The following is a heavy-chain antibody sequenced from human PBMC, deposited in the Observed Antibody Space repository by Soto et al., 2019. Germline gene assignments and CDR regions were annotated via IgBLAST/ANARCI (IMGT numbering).Heavy chain of an antibody. V-gene: IGHV3-23*01. CDR2: ISGSGGST. J-gene: IGHJ3*02. Sequence: GGSLRLSCAASGFTFSSYAMSWVRQAPGKGLEWVSAISGSGGSTYYADSVKGRFTISRDNAKNTRYLQMNSLRAEDTAVYYCAKSYRSSSWDDAFDIWGQGTMVTVSS. CDR1: GFTFSSYA. CDR3: AKSYRSSSWDDAFDI. D-gene: IGHD6-13*01.